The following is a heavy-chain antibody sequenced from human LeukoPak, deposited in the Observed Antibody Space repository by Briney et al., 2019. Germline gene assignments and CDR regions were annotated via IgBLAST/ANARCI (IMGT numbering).Heavy chain of an antibody. D-gene: IGHD2-15*01. CDR3: VKYETVAVSCIDC. J-gene: IGHJ4*02. CDR2: IYYSGST. V-gene: IGHV4-39*01. CDR1: GGSISSSSYY. Sequence: SETLSLTCTVSGGSISSSSYYWGWIRQPPGKGLEWIGSIYYSGSTYYNPSLRSRVTISVDTSKNQFSLKLSSVTAADTAVYYCVKYETVAVSCIDCWGQGTLDTVSS.